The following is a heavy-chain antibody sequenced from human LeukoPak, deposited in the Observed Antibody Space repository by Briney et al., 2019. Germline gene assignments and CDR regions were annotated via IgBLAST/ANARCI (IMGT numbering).Heavy chain of an antibody. CDR2: ISYDGSNK. J-gene: IGHJ4*02. CDR1: GFTFSSYA. D-gene: IGHD3-3*02. Sequence: GGSLRLSCAASGFTFSSYAMHWVRQVPGKGLEWVAVISYDGSNKYYADSVKGRFTISRDNSKNTLYLQMNSLRVEDTAVYYCARGPVLGGTDYWGQGTLVTVSS. CDR3: ARGPVLGGTDY. V-gene: IGHV3-30-3*01.